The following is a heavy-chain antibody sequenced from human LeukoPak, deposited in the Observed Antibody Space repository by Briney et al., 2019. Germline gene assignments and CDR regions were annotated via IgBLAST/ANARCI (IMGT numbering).Heavy chain of an antibody. Sequence: GRSLRLSCAASGFTFDDYAIHWVRQVPGKGLEWISGITGNGGTTYYADSVKGRFTISRDNSKNTVYLQMNSLRAEDTAVYYCANDLGWIQLNLGRGQGTLVTVSS. CDR2: ITGNGGTT. J-gene: IGHJ4*02. D-gene: IGHD5-18*01. CDR3: ANDLGWIQLNLG. V-gene: IGHV3-23*01. CDR1: GFTFDDYA.